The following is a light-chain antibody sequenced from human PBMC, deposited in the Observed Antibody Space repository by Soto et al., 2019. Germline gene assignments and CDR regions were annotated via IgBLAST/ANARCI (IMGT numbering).Light chain of an antibody. CDR2: DAS. Sequence: ESVLTQSPATLSLSPGERATLSCRASQSVSSYLAWYQQKPGQAPRLLIYDASNRATGIPARFSGSGSGTDFTLTISSLEPDDFAVYYCQQRSNWPTFGQGTKLEIK. J-gene: IGKJ2*01. CDR1: QSVSSY. V-gene: IGKV3-11*01. CDR3: QQRSNWPT.